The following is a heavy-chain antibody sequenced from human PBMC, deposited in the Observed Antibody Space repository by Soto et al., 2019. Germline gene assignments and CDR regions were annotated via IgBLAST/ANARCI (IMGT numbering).Heavy chain of an antibody. V-gene: IGHV1-69*02. CDR3: ARGPLVVLNYFES. Sequence: QVQLVQSGTEVKKPGSSVKVSCKASGGTFRNYPINWVRQAPGQGLEWMGSIFPLTDIPDYAQNFQARLTIIPDKSTSTAYMELCSLTSDDTAMYFCARGPLVVLNYFESWGQGALVTVSS. J-gene: IGHJ4*02. CDR1: GGTFRNYP. CDR2: IFPLTDIP.